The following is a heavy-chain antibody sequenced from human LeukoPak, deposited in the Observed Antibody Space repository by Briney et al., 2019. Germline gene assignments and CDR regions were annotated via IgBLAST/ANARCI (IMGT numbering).Heavy chain of an antibody. CDR2: IGTAGDT. CDR3: ARGNIVASPFDY. Sequence: GGSLRLSCAASGFTFSSYDMHWVRQATGKGLEWVSAIGTAGDTCYPGSVKGRFTISRENAKNSLYLQMNSLRAEDTAVYYCARGNIVASPFDYWGQGTLVTVSS. CDR1: GFTFSSYD. D-gene: IGHD5-12*01. V-gene: IGHV3-13*01. J-gene: IGHJ4*02.